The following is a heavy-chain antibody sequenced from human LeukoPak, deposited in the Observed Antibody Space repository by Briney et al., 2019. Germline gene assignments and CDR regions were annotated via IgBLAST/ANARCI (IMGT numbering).Heavy chain of an antibody. D-gene: IGHD6-6*01. CDR1: GFSFNTFG. CDR2: ISPSSSYI. V-gene: IGHV3-21*01. CDR3: ARVLSGSWDWFDP. J-gene: IGHJ5*02. Sequence: GGSLRLSCAASGFSFNTFGLNWVRQLPGKGLKWVSSISPSSSYIYYENSVKGRFTISRDDAKNSLYLQMDSLTVGDTAVYYCARVLSGSWDWFDPWGQGTLVTVSS.